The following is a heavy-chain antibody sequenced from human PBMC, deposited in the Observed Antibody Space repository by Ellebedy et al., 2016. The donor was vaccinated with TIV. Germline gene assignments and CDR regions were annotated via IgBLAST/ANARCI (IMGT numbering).Heavy chain of an antibody. V-gene: IGHV4-34*01. CDR3: ARNPAFKSYLYYYYGMDV. J-gene: IGHJ6*02. Sequence: MPSETLSLTCAVYGGSFSGYYWSWIRQPPGKGLEWIGEINHSGSTNYNPSLKSRVTISVDTSKNQFSLKLSSVTAADTAVYYCARNPAFKSYLYYYYGMDVWGQGTTVTVSS. CDR1: GGSFSGYY. CDR2: INHSGST.